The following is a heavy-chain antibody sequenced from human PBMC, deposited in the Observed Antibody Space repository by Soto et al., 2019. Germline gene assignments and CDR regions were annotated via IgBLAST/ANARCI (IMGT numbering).Heavy chain of an antibody. J-gene: IGHJ2*01. Sequence: EVQLVESGGGLVQPGGSLRLSCAASGFTFSSYWMHWVRQAPGKGLVWVSRINSDGSSTSYADSVKGRFTISRDNAKNTLYLQMNSLRAEDTAVYYCAREISGWYEDWYFDLWGLGTLVTVSS. CDR2: INSDGSST. D-gene: IGHD6-19*01. CDR3: AREISGWYEDWYFDL. V-gene: IGHV3-74*01. CDR1: GFTFSSYW.